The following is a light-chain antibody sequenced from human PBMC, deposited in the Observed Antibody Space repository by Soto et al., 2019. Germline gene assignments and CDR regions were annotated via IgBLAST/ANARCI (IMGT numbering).Light chain of an antibody. Sequence: DIQMTQSPSTRSASVGDRVTITCRASQSISSWLAWYQQKPGKAPKLLIYKASSLESGVPSRFSGSGSGTEFTLTISSLQPDDFATYYCKQYNSYSPWTFGQGTKVEIK. J-gene: IGKJ1*01. CDR2: KAS. V-gene: IGKV1-5*03. CDR1: QSISSW. CDR3: KQYNSYSPWT.